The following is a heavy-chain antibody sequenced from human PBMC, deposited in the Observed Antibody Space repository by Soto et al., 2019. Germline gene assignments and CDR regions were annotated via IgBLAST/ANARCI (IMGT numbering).Heavy chain of an antibody. CDR2: ISAYNGNT. CDR3: ARDYGDSFDYYYYGTDV. CDR1: GYTFTSYG. V-gene: IGHV1-18*01. J-gene: IGHJ6*02. Sequence: ASVKVSCKASGYTFTSYGISWVRQAPGQGLEWMGWISAYNGNTNYAQKLQGRVTMTTDTSTSTAYMELRSLRSDDTAVYYCARDYGDSFDYYYYGTDVWGQGTTVTVSS. D-gene: IGHD4-17*01.